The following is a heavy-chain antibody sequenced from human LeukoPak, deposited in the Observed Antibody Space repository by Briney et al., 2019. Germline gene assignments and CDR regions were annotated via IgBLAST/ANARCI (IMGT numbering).Heavy chain of an antibody. V-gene: IGHV4-59*01. CDR3: ARFIHSPDYDILTGYAYYFDY. CDR2: IYYSGST. J-gene: IGHJ4*02. D-gene: IGHD3-9*01. Sequence: SETLSLTCTVSGGSISSCYWSWIRQPPGKGLEWIGYIYYSGSTNYNPSLKSRVTISVDTSKNQFSLKLSSVTAADTAVYYCARFIHSPDYDILTGYAYYFDYWGQGTLVTVSS. CDR1: GGSISSCY.